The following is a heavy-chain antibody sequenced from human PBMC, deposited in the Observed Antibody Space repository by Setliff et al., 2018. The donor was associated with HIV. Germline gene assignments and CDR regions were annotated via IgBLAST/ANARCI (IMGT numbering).Heavy chain of an antibody. D-gene: IGHD1-26*01. CDR3: ARDNMGSLDF. V-gene: IGHV4-38-2*02. Sequence: SETLSLTCAVSGYSISSGYYWGWIRQPPGKGLEWIGEVNHGGSTNYNPSLKSRVTISVGTSKNQFSLKLTSVTASDTAVYYCARDNMGSLDFWGQGTLVTVSS. CDR1: GYSISSGYY. CDR2: VNHGGST. J-gene: IGHJ4*02.